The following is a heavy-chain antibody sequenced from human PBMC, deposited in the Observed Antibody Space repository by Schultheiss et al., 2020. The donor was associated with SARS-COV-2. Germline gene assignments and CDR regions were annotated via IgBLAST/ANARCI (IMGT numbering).Heavy chain of an antibody. V-gene: IGHV3-66*01. Sequence: GGSLRLSCAASGFTVSSNYMSWVRQAPGKGLEWVSVIYSGGSTYYADSVKGRFTISRDNSKNTLYLQMNSLRAEDTAVYYCVTVDYSNDSILAANEEYYFDYWGQGTLVTVSS. J-gene: IGHJ4*02. CDR2: IYSGGST. D-gene: IGHD4-11*01. CDR3: VTVDYSNDSILAANEEYYFDY. CDR1: GFTVSSNY.